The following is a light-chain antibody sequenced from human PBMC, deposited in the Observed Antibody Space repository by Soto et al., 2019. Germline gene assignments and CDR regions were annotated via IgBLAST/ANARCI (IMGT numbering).Light chain of an antibody. CDR2: ANS. Sequence: QSVLTQPPSVSGAPGQRVTISCTGGSSNIGSRYDVHWYQQLPGTAPKLLIYANSNRPSGVPDRFSGSKSGTSASLAISGLQTGDEADYYCQSYDSNLSGVVFGGGTQLTVL. CDR3: QSYDSNLSGVV. V-gene: IGLV1-40*01. J-gene: IGLJ2*01. CDR1: SSNIGSRYD.